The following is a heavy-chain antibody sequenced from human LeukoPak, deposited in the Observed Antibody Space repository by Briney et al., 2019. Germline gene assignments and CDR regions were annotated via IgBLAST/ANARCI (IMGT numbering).Heavy chain of an antibody. Sequence: ASVKVSCKASGYTFTGYYMHWVRQAPGQWLEWMGWTNPNSGGTNYAQKFQGRVTMTRDTSISTAYMELSRLRSDDTAVYYCARASFGVVTTSLDYWGQGTLVTVSS. J-gene: IGHJ4*02. D-gene: IGHD3-3*01. CDR3: ARASFGVVTTSLDY. CDR1: GYTFTGYY. CDR2: TNPNSGGT. V-gene: IGHV1-2*02.